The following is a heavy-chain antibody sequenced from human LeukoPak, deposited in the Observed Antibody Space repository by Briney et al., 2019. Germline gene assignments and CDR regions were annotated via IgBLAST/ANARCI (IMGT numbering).Heavy chain of an antibody. CDR2: ISYDGSNK. CDR1: GFTFSSYA. J-gene: IGHJ4*02. CDR3: ARDLAQTYDFWSGYFFDY. Sequence: PGGSLRLSCAASGFTFSSYAMHWVRQAPGKGLEWVAVISYDGSNKYYADSVKGRFTISRDNSKNTLYLQMNSLRAEDTAVYYCARDLAQTYDFWSGYFFDYWGQGTLVTVSS. V-gene: IGHV3-30-3*01. D-gene: IGHD3-3*01.